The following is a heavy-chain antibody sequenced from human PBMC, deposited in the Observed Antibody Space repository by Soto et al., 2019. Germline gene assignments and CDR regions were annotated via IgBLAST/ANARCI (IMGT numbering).Heavy chain of an antibody. CDR3: ARDLYGDYIFDY. Sequence: EVQLVESGGGLVQPGGSLRLSCAASGFTVSSYSMNWVRQAPGKGLEWVSYISSIYSTIYYADSVKGRFTISRDNAKNSLYLQMNSLRAEDTAVNYCARDLYGDYIFDYWGQGTLVTVSS. CDR1: GFTVSSYS. V-gene: IGHV3-48*01. D-gene: IGHD4-17*01. CDR2: ISSIYSTI. J-gene: IGHJ4*02.